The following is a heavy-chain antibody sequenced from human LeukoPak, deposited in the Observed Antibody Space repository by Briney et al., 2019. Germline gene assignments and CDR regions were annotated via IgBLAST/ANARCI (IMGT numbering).Heavy chain of an antibody. CDR3: VRDGGYTGGWTYGAGDY. CDR2: ISNDGNEK. D-gene: IGHD2-8*02. V-gene: IGHV3-30*04. Sequence: GGSLRLSCAASGFSFSNYAMSWVRQAPGKGLECVAVISNDGNEKYYADSVKGRFSISRDNSKNTLYLQMSSLRTEDTAVYYCVRDGGYTGGWTYGAGDYWGQGNLVTVSS. J-gene: IGHJ4*01. CDR1: GFSFSNYA.